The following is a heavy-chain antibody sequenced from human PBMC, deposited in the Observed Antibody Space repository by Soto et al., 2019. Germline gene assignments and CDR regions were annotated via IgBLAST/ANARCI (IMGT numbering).Heavy chain of an antibody. J-gene: IGHJ3*02. D-gene: IGHD4-17*01. V-gene: IGHV3-23*01. Sequence: EAQLLESGGGLVQPGGSLRLSCVASGFTFSTYAMSWVRQAPGKGLEWVSALTPSGGETYYADSVKGLFTISRDNSMNALYLQMNSLRIEDTALYYCAHPRGYGVFDAYDIWGQGTMVTVSS. CDR1: GFTFSTYA. CDR3: AHPRGYGVFDAYDI. CDR2: LTPSGGET.